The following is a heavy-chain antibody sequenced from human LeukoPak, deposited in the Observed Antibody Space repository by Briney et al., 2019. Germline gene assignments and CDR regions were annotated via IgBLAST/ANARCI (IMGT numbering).Heavy chain of an antibody. D-gene: IGHD1-7*01. V-gene: IGHV3-11*01. CDR3: ARCPQRTRVYGMDV. Sequence: GVSLRLLCGVSVFTYSVYYVSWIPRAPGKGLVGGSYINSNGSTIYYADSVTGRFTISRDNAKNSLYLQMNNLRAEDTAVYFCARCPQRTRVYGMDVWGEGATVTVSS. CDR1: VFTYSVYY. CDR2: INSNGSTI. J-gene: IGHJ6*04.